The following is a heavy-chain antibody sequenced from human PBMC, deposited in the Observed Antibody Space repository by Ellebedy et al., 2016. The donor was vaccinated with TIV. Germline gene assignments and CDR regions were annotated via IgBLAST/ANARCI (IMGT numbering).Heavy chain of an antibody. CDR3: ARGTVALQRLEYFDS. D-gene: IGHD6-19*01. CDR2: INHSGST. J-gene: IGHJ4*02. Sequence: SETLSLTXSVSGDSISSSSNYWGWIRQPPGKGLEWIGEINHSGSTNCNPSLKSRVTISVDTSKNQFSLKLSSVTAADTAVYYCARGTVALQRLEYFDSWGQGTLVIVSS. V-gene: IGHV4-39*07. CDR1: GDSISSSSNY.